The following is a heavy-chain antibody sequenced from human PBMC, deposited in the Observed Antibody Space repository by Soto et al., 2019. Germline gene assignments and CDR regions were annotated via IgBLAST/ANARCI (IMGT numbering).Heavy chain of an antibody. CDR1: GFTFSSYA. D-gene: IGHD3-3*01. V-gene: IGHV3-23*01. Sequence: PGGSLRLSCAASGFTFSSYAMSWVRQAPGKGLEWVSAISGSGGSTYYADSVKGRSTISRDNSKNTLYLQMNSLRAEDTAVYYCACRYDFWSGYFDYWGQGTLVTVSS. CDR2: ISGSGGST. J-gene: IGHJ4*02. CDR3: ACRYDFWSGYFDY.